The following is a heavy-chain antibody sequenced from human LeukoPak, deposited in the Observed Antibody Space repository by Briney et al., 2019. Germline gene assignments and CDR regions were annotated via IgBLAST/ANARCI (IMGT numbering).Heavy chain of an antibody. CDR2: IIPIFGTA. J-gene: IGHJ6*02. Sequence: SVKVSCKASGGTFRSYAISWVRQAPGQGLEWMGGIIPIFGTANYAQKFQGRVTITADESTSTAYMELSSLRSEDTAVYYCARGRFLEWLLRDYYGMDVWGQGTTVTVSS. CDR1: GGTFRSYA. CDR3: ARGRFLEWLLRDYYGMDV. V-gene: IGHV1-69*13. D-gene: IGHD3-3*01.